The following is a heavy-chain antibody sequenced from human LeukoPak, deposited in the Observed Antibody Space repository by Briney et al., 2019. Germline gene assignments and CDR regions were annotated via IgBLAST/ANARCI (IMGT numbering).Heavy chain of an antibody. Sequence: GGSLRLPCAASGFTFSSYSMHWVRQAPGKGLEWVSSISSSSSYIYYADSVKGRFTVSRDNAKNTLYLQMNSLRPEDTAVYYCVSDPRYSSSSHFDYWGQGTLVTVSS. CDR1: GFTFSSYS. J-gene: IGHJ4*02. CDR3: VSDPRYSSSSHFDY. V-gene: IGHV3-21*01. CDR2: ISSSSSYI. D-gene: IGHD6-6*01.